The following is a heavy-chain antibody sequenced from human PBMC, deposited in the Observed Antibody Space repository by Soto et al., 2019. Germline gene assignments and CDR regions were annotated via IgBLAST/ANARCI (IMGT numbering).Heavy chain of an antibody. Sequence: QVQLVQSGAEVKKPGSSVKVSCRASGGTFSSYTISWVRQAPGQGLEWMGRIIPILGIANYAQKFQGRVTITADKSTSTAYMELSILRSEDTAVYYCAGRYYGDYEEVGYWGQGTLVTVSS. CDR1: GGTFSSYT. CDR3: AGRYYGDYEEVGY. D-gene: IGHD4-17*01. CDR2: IIPILGIA. V-gene: IGHV1-69*02. J-gene: IGHJ4*02.